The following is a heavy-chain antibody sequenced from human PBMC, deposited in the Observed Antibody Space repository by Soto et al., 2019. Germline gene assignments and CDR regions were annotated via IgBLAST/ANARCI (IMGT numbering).Heavy chain of an antibody. D-gene: IGHD4-4*01. Sequence: KTAETLSLTCAFSDGSISISNWWSWVRQPPGKGLEWIGEIYHSGSTNYNPSLKSRVTISVDKSKNQFSLKLSSVTAADTAVYYCASSNYYFDYWGQGTMVTVSS. CDR1: DGSISISNW. V-gene: IGHV4-4*02. CDR2: IYHSGST. J-gene: IGHJ4*02. CDR3: ASSNYYFDY.